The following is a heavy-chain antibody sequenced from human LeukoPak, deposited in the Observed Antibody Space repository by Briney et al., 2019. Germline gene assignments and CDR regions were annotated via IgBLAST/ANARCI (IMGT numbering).Heavy chain of an antibody. CDR1: GASVSSDY. D-gene: IGHD2/OR15-2a*01. J-gene: IGHJ5*02. V-gene: IGHV4-59*08. CDR3: ARHPFQYPFDH. CDR2: IYHSGHT. Sequence: KTSETLSLTCTVSGASVSSDYWSWIRQSPGKGLEWIGYIYHSGHTMSNPSLKSRVSLSLDTSNNQFSLKLSSVTAADTAVYYCARHPFQYPFDHWGQGTVVSVSS.